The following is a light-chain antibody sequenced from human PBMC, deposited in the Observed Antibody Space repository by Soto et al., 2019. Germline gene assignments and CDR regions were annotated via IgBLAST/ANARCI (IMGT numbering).Light chain of an antibody. CDR3: SSYGGSNNLI. CDR2: EVS. V-gene: IGLV2-8*01. Sequence: QSALTQPPCASGSPGQSVTISCSGTSSDVGGYNYVSWYQQHPGKAPKLMIYEVSKRPSGVPDRFSGSKSGNTASLTVSGRQAEDEADYYCSSYGGSNNLIFGGGTKLTVL. CDR1: SSDVGGYNY. J-gene: IGLJ2*01.